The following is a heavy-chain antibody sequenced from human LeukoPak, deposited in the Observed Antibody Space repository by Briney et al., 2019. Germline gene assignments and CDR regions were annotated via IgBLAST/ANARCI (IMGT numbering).Heavy chain of an antibody. J-gene: IGHJ5*02. D-gene: IGHD3-9*01. Sequence: QSSETLSLTCTVSGGSIRSNYYWAWIRQPPGRGLEWIGTMHYSGSTFYKPPLKSRLTVSADTSRNQFYMKLSSVTAADTAVYYCARASGVLPSFEWANWFDTWGQGSLVTVSS. CDR3: ARASGVLPSFEWANWFDT. CDR1: GGSIRSNYY. CDR2: MHYSGST. V-gene: IGHV4-39*01.